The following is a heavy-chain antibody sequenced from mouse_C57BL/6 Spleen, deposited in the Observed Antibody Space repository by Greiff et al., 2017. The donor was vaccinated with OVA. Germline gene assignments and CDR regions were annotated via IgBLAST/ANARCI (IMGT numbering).Heavy chain of an antibody. CDR2: ISSGSSTI. J-gene: IGHJ4*01. CDR3: ARGGYYGSSSYYYAMDY. D-gene: IGHD1-1*01. Sequence: DVKLVESGGGLVKPGGSLKLSCAASGFTFSDYGMHWVRQAPEKGLEWVAYISSGSSTIYYADTVKGRFTISRDNAKNTLFLQMTGLRSEDTAMYYCARGGYYGSSSYYYAMDYWGQGTSVTVSS. V-gene: IGHV5-17*01. CDR1: GFTFSDYG.